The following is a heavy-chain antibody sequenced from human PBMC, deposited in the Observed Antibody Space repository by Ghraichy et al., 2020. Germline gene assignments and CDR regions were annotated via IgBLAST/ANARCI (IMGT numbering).Heavy chain of an antibody. CDR3: VLGWIKPGGMDV. CDR1: GDSVSGNSGA. Sequence: SETLSLTCAISGDSVSGNSGAWNWIRQSPSRGLEWLGRTYYTSKWYHDYAVSVKSRIIINPDTSKNQFSLQLNSVTPEDTAVYYCVLGWIKPGGMDVWGQGTTVTVSS. CDR2: TYYTSKWYH. D-gene: IGHD2-2*03. V-gene: IGHV6-1*01. J-gene: IGHJ6*02.